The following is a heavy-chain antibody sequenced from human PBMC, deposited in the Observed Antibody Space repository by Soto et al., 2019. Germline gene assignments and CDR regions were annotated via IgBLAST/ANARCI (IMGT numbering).Heavy chain of an antibody. Sequence: EVQLVESGGGLVQPGGSLRLSCAASGFTFSSYSMNWVRQAPGKGLEWVSYISSSSSTIYYADSVKGRFTSSRDNAKNSLYLQMNSLRAEDTAVYYCARVGNWNFDYWGQGTLVTVSS. CDR2: ISSSSSTI. D-gene: IGHD1-1*01. CDR3: ARVGNWNFDY. J-gene: IGHJ4*02. CDR1: GFTFSSYS. V-gene: IGHV3-48*01.